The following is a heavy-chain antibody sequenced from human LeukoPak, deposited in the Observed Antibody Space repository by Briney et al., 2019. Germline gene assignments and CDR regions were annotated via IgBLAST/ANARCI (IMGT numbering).Heavy chain of an antibody. J-gene: IGHJ3*02. CDR3: ARDSLFNWNDGAFDI. V-gene: IGHV3-53*01. D-gene: IGHD1-20*01. Sequence: GGSLRLSCAASGFTVSSNYMSWVRQAPGKGLEWVSDIYSGGSTYYADSVKGRFTISRDNSKNTLYLQINSLRAEDTAVYYCARDSLFNWNDGAFDIWGQGTMVTVSS. CDR1: GFTVSSNY. CDR2: IYSGGST.